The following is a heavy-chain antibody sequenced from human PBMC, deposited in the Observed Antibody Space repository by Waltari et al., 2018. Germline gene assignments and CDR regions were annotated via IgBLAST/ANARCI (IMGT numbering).Heavy chain of an antibody. Sequence: QVQLVQSGAEVKKPGSSVKFSCKASGGTFSSYAISWVRQAPGQGLEWMGGIIPIFGTANYAQKFQGRVTITADESTSTAYMERSSLRSEDTAVYYCARALVYCSSTSCYAPFDYWGQGTLVTVSS. CDR3: ARALVYCSSTSCYAPFDY. CDR2: IIPIFGTA. D-gene: IGHD2-2*01. CDR1: GGTFSSYA. V-gene: IGHV1-69*12. J-gene: IGHJ4*02.